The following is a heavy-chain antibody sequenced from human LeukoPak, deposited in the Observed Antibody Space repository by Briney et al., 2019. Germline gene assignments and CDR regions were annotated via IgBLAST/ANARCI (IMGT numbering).Heavy chain of an antibody. D-gene: IGHD1-26*01. CDR1: GFTFSSYS. Sequence: SGGSLRLSCAASGFTFSSYSMNWVRQAPGKGLEWVSSISSSSSYIYYADSVKGRFTISRDNAKNSLYLQMNSLRAEDTAVYYCVRIVPYSGSHWGLDYWGQGTLVTVSS. J-gene: IGHJ4*02. V-gene: IGHV3-21*01. CDR3: VRIVPYSGSHWGLDY. CDR2: ISSSSSYI.